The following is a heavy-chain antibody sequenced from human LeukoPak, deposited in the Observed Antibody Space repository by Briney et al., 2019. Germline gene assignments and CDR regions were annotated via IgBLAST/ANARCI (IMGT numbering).Heavy chain of an antibody. J-gene: IGHJ4*02. CDR2: IKQDGSEK. CDR1: GFTFSSYW. V-gene: IGHV3-7*01. D-gene: IGHD3-22*01. CDR3: ARASVALPVRFFNY. Sequence: GGSLRLSCAASGFTFSSYWMSWVRQAPGKGLEWVANIKQDGSEKYYVDSVKGRFTISRDNAKNSLYLQMNSLRAEDTAVYYCARASVALPVRFFNYWGQGTLVTVSS.